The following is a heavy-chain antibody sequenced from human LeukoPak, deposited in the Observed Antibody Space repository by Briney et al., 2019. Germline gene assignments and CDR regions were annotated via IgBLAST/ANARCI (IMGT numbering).Heavy chain of an antibody. D-gene: IGHD3-10*01. CDR2: IKSKTDGGTT. J-gene: IGHJ4*02. CDR1: GFTFSNAW. Sequence: GGSLRLSCAASGFTFSNAWMSWVRQAPGKGLEWVGRIKSKTDGGTTDYAAPVKGRFTISRDDSKNTLYLQMNSLKTEDTAVYYCTTGPHYYGSGSYYSSWDYWGQGTLVTVSS. V-gene: IGHV3-15*01. CDR3: TTGPHYYGSGSYYSSWDY.